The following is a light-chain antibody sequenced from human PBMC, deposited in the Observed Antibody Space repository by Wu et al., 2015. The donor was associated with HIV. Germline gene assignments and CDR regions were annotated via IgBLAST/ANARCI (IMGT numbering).Light chain of an antibody. CDR3: QQYGRSPLT. Sequence: EIVLTQSPGTLSLSPGERATLSCRASQSVSGRFLAWYQQKPGQAPRLLIFAVSSRATGIPDRFSGSGSGTDFALIINRLESEDFAVYYCQQYGRSPLTFGGGTKVDVK. J-gene: IGKJ4*01. CDR2: AVS. V-gene: IGKV3-20*01. CDR1: QSVSGRF.